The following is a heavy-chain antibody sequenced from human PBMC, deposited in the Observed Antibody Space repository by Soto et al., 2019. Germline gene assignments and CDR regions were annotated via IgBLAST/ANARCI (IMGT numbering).Heavy chain of an antibody. CDR2: INAGNGNT. D-gene: IGHD6-19*01. V-gene: IGHV1-3*01. CDR1: GYTFTSYA. CDR3: ATEQWLTPETYNWFDP. Sequence: ASVKVSCKASGYTFTSYAMHWVRQAPGQRLEWMGWINAGNGNTKYSQKFQGRVTITRDTSASTAYMELSSLRSEDTAVYYCATEQWLTPETYNWFDPWGQGTLVTVS. J-gene: IGHJ5*02.